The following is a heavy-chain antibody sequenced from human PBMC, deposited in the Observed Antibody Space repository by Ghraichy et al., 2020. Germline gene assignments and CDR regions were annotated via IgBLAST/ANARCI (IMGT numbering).Heavy chain of an antibody. CDR3: ARDAEMATISGPRMDV. CDR2: IKYDGSDK. D-gene: IGHD5-24*01. Sequence: GGSLRLSCAASGFTFSNYWMSWVRQAPGKGLEWVAMIKYDGSDKYYVDSVKGRFTISSDDAKNSLYLQMNSLRGEDTAVYFCARDAEMATISGPRMDVWGQGTTVTISS. CDR1: GFTFSNYW. J-gene: IGHJ6*02. V-gene: IGHV3-7*01.